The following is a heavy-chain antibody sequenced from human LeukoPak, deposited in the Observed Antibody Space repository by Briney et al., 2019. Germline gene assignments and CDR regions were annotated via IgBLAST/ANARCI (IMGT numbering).Heavy chain of an antibody. J-gene: IGHJ4*02. CDR3: ASSRQLFRGVTPPDY. D-gene: IGHD3-16*01. CDR1: GGSISSYY. Sequence: SETLSLTCTVSGGSISSYYWSWIRQPPGKGLEWIGYIYYSGSTNYNPSLKSRVTISVDTSKNQFSLKLSSVTAADTAVYYCASSRQLFRGVTPPDYWGQGTLVTVSS. CDR2: IYYSGST. V-gene: IGHV4-59*01.